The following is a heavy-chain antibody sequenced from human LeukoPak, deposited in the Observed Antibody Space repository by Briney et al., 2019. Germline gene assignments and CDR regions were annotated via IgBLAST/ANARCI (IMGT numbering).Heavy chain of an antibody. CDR2: INPSSGGT. D-gene: IGHD2-8*01. V-gene: IGHV1-2*02. J-gene: IGHJ4*02. Sequence: GASVKVSCKASGYTFTAYYMHWVRQAPGQGLEWMGWINPSSGGTNYAQKFQGRVTMTRDTSISTAYTELSSLRSEDTAVYYCARAPGGIMVSLLRKCYFDYWGQGTLVTVSS. CDR3: ARAPGGIMVSLLRKCYFDY. CDR1: GYTFTAYY.